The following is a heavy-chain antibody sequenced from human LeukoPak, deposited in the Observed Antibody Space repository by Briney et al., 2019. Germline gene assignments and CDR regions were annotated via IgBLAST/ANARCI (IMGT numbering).Heavy chain of an antibody. V-gene: IGHV4-31*03. CDR1: GGSISSGGYY. CDR3: AGAGIVATATNFDY. Sequence: SETLSLTCTVSGGSISSGGYYWSWIRQHPGKGLEWIGYIYYSGSTYYNPSLKSRVTISVDTSKNQFSLKVSSVTAADTAVYYCAGAGIVATATNFDYWGQGTLVTVSS. J-gene: IGHJ4*02. D-gene: IGHD5-12*01. CDR2: IYYSGST.